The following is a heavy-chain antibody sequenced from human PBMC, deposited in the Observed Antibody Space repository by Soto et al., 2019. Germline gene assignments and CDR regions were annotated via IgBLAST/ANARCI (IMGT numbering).Heavy chain of an antibody. V-gene: IGHV1-46*03. D-gene: IGHD6-13*01. CDR1: GYTFTSYY. J-gene: IGHJ6*02. CDR2: INPSGGST. CDR3: ARDHAIAAARQYYYGMDV. Sequence: ASVKVSCKASGYTFTSYYMHWVRQAPGQGLEWMGIINPSGGSTSYAQKFQGRVTMTRDTSTSTVYMELSSLRSEDTALYYCARDHAIAAARQYYYGMDVWGQGTTVTVSS.